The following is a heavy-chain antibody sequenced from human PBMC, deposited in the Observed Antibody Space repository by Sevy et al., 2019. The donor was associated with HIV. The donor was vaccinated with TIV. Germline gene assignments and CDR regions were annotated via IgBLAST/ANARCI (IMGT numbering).Heavy chain of an antibody. V-gene: IGHV3-21*01. CDR2: ISSSSSNI. Sequence: GGSLRLSCAASGFTFSSYSMNWVRQAPGKGLEWVSSISSSSSNIYYADSVKGRFTISRDNAKNSLYLQMNSLRAEDTAVYYCAREDCSSTSCYTGLDYWGQGTLVTVSS. CDR1: GFTFSSYS. CDR3: AREDCSSTSCYTGLDY. D-gene: IGHD2-2*02. J-gene: IGHJ4*02.